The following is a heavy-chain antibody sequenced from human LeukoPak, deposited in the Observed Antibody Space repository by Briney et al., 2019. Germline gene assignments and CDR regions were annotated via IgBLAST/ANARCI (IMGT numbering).Heavy chain of an antibody. CDR3: ARDLCGSGDY. CDR1: GFTFSSYA. V-gene: IGHV3-30-3*01. CDR2: ISYDGSNK. J-gene: IGHJ4*02. Sequence: PGRSLRLSCAASGFTFSSYAMHWVRQAPGKGLEWVAVISYDGSNKYYADSVKGRFTISRDNSKNTLYLQMNSLRAEDTAVYYCARDLCGSGDYWGQGTLVTVSS. D-gene: IGHD6-19*01.